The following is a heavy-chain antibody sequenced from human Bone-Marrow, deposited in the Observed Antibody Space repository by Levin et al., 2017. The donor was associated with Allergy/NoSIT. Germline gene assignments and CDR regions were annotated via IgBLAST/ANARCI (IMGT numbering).Heavy chain of an antibody. V-gene: IGHV3-53*01. J-gene: IGHJ2*01. CDR1: GFTVSTNY. Sequence: GESLKISCVASGFTVSTNYMSWVRQAPGKGLEWVSVIYSGGDTKYTESVKGRFTISRDNSKNTLYLQMNSLRAEDTAVYYCAKCSGWYGKGYFDLWGRGTLVTVSS. CDR3: AKCSGWYGKGYFDL. D-gene: IGHD6-19*01. CDR2: IYSGGDT.